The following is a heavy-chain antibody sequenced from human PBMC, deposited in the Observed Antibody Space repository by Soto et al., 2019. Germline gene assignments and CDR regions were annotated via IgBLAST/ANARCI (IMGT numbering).Heavy chain of an antibody. V-gene: IGHV2-5*02. CDR2: IYWDDDK. CDR1: GFSLSTRGVG. CDR3: AHRPYGYKYDFDY. Sequence: QITLKESGPTLVKPTQTLTLTCTFSGFSLSTRGVGVGWFRPPPGRALEWLALIYWDDDKRYSPSLQNRLTITRDTSKTQVVLTMTNMDAVDTATYYCAHRPYGYKYDFDYWGQGTLVTVSS. J-gene: IGHJ4*02. D-gene: IGHD5-18*01.